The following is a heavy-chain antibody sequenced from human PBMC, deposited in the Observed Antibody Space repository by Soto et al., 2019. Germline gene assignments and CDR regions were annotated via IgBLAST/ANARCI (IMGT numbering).Heavy chain of an antibody. D-gene: IGHD4-17*01. CDR1: GFTFSSYG. CDR2: ISYDGSNK. Sequence: QVQLVESGGGVVQPGRSLRLSCAASGFTFSSYGMHWVRQAPGKGLEWVAVISYDGSNKYYADSVQGRFTISRDNSKNTLYLQMNSLRAEDTAVYYCAKSATAVTQYGMDVWGQGTTVTVSS. V-gene: IGHV3-30*18. J-gene: IGHJ6*02. CDR3: AKSATAVTQYGMDV.